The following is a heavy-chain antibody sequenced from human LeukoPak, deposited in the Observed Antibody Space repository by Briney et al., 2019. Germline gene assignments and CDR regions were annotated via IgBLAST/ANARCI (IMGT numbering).Heavy chain of an antibody. CDR3: ARGFWSAVPMDV. CDR2: INSDGSSA. V-gene: IGHV3-74*01. CDR1: GFTFSSYW. J-gene: IGHJ6*04. D-gene: IGHD3-3*01. Sequence: GGSLRLSCAASGFTFSSYWMHWVRQAPGMGLVWVSRINSDGSSASYADSVKGRFTISRDNAKNTLYLQMNSLRAEDTAVYYCARGFWSAVPMDVWGKGTTVTVSS.